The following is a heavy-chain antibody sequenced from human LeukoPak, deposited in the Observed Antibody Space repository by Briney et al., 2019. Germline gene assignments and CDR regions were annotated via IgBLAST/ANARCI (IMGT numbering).Heavy chain of an antibody. CDR1: GYPFTTYY. V-gene: IGHV1-46*01. Sequence: GASVKVSCKASGYPFTTYYIHWVRQAPGQGLEWMGIIDTTLGTASYAQKFQGRVTMTRDTSTSTVYMDLISLRSEDTAVYYCARGLGSGSYYGSWGQGTLVTVSS. CDR3: ARGLGSGSYYGS. J-gene: IGHJ5*02. D-gene: IGHD3-10*01. CDR2: IDTTLGTA.